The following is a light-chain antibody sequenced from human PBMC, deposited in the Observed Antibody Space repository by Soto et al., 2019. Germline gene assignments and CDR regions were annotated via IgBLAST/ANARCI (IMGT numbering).Light chain of an antibody. V-gene: IGKV1-5*03. CDR2: KAS. Sequence: DIQMTQSPSTLSASVGDRVTITCRASQSISSWLAWYQQKPGKAPNLLIYKASTLEGGVPSRFSGSGSGTEFTLTISSLQPDDFATYYCQQYNSYPWTFGQGNKVEIK. J-gene: IGKJ1*01. CDR1: QSISSW. CDR3: QQYNSYPWT.